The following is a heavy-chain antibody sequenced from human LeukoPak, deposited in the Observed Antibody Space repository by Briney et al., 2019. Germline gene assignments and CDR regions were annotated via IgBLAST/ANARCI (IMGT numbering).Heavy chain of an antibody. J-gene: IGHJ3*02. Sequence: GGSLRLSCAASGFTFSSYGMHWVRQAPGKGLEWVAFIRYDGSNKYYADSVKGRFTISRDNSKNTLYLQMNSLRAEDTAVYYCARHGDSGSYLGAFDIWGQGTMVTVSS. CDR3: ARHGDSGSYLGAFDI. CDR2: IRYDGSNK. D-gene: IGHD1-26*01. CDR1: GFTFSSYG. V-gene: IGHV3-30*02.